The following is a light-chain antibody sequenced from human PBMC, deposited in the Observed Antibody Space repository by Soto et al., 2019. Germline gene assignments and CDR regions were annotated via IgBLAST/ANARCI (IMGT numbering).Light chain of an antibody. CDR2: RSS. CDR3: QQYNDYPLT. Sequence: DIQMTQSPSTLSASVGDRVTITCRASENINNGLAWYQQKPGKAPDLLIYRSSLLESGVPSRFSGSRSRTDFTLTISSLQPEDSATYYCQQYNDYPLTFGGGPKVKIK. CDR1: ENINNG. J-gene: IGKJ4*01. V-gene: IGKV1-5*03.